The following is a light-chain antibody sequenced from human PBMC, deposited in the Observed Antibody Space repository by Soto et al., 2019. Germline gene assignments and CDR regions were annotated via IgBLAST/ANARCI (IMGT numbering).Light chain of an antibody. J-gene: IGKJ1*01. V-gene: IGKV3-15*01. CDR2: GAS. Sequence: EIVMTQSPATLSVSPGERATLSCRASQSVSNNLAWYQQKPGQAPRLLIYGASTRATGIPARFSGSGSGTEFTLTVSSRQSEDFAVYYCQQYNTWPRTFGQGTKVEIK. CDR3: QQYNTWPRT. CDR1: QSVSNN.